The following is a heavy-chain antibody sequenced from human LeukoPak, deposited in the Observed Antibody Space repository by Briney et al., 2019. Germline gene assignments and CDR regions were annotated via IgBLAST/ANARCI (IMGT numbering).Heavy chain of an antibody. CDR3: ARVPGYSGYFYGMDI. Sequence: PGGSLRLSCAASGFTFSSDWMHWVRQAPGKGLVWVSRINHIGNSIHYADSVKGRFTISRDNAKNTLHLQMNSLRAEDTAVYYCARVPGYSGYFYGMDIWGQGTTVTVSS. CDR1: GFTFSSDW. CDR2: INHIGNSI. J-gene: IGHJ6*02. V-gene: IGHV3-74*01. D-gene: IGHD5-12*01.